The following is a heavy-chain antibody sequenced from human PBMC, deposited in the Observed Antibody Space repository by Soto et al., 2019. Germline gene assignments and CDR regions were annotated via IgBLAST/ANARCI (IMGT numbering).Heavy chain of an antibody. CDR3: GTPPGGGGY. Sequence: EVQLVESGGGLIQPGGSLRLSCAVSGFTVSNNYMSWVRQAPGKGLEGVSVIYSGGYTAYGDSVKGRFTISRDNSKHTLSLQMNTRGAGATAVFYGGTPPGGGGYWGQGTLVTVSS. CDR1: GFTVSNNY. D-gene: IGHD3-10*01. V-gene: IGHV3-53*01. CDR2: IYSGGYT. J-gene: IGHJ4*02.